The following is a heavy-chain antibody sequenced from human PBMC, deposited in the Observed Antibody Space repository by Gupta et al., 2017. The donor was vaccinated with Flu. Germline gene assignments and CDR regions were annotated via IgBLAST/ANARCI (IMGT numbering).Heavy chain of an antibody. Sequence: EVQLVESGGGLVQPGGSLRLSCAASGFTLSRYDMSWVRQAPGRGREGVSFISSSADTYYGAPVRGRFTISRDNAKNSLYLQMSGLRDEDTAVYYFARGHWANWGQGTLVTVSS. CDR3: ARGHWAN. V-gene: IGHV3-48*03. J-gene: IGHJ4*02. D-gene: IGHD3-16*01. CDR2: ISSSADT. CDR1: GFTLSRYD.